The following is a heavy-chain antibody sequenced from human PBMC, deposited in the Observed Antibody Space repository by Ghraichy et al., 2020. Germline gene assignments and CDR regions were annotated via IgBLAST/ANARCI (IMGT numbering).Heavy chain of an antibody. J-gene: IGHJ4*02. CDR3: ASLITYYYDSSGYYVGY. CDR1: GGSISSGGYY. D-gene: IGHD3-22*01. Sequence: SETLSLTCTVSGGSISSGGYYWSWIRQHPGKGLEWIGYIYYSGSTYYNPSLKSRVTISVDTSKNQFSLKLSSVTAADTAVYYCASLITYYYDSSGYYVGYWGQGTLVTVSS. CDR2: IYYSGST. V-gene: IGHV4-31*03.